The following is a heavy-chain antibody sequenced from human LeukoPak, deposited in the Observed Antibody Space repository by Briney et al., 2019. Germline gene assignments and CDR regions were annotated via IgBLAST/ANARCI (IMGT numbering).Heavy chain of an antibody. Sequence: SETLSLTCTVSGGSIISSIYYLGWIRQPPGRGLECIGSIYYSGSTYYNPSLKSPVTISVDTSKHQFSLKLSSVTAADTAAYYCARGSTTVTYYWGQGTLVTVSS. CDR3: ARGSTTVTYY. CDR2: IYYSGST. D-gene: IGHD4-17*01. V-gene: IGHV4-39*07. CDR1: GGSIISSIYY. J-gene: IGHJ4*02.